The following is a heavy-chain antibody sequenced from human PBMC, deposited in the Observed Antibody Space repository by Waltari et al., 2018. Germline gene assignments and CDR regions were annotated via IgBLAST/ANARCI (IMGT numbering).Heavy chain of an antibody. Sequence: QVQLVQSGAEVKKPGASVKVSCTAYGYTFTSYDINWVRQATGQGLAWRGWMNPNRGNTGYAQKFKGKVTMTMNTSISTAYMELSSLRSEDTAVYYCARVVRNSRVLVWGQGTLVTVSS. CDR1: GYTFTSYD. V-gene: IGHV1-8*01. CDR2: MNPNRGNT. CDR3: ARVVRNSRVLV. D-gene: IGHD6-13*01. J-gene: IGHJ4*02.